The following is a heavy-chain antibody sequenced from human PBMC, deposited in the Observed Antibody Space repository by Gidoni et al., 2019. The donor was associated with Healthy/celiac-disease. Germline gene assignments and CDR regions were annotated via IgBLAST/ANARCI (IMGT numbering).Heavy chain of an antibody. Sequence: QVQLQESGQGLGKPSQTLSLTCPVSCGSISRGGYYWRWIRQHPGKGLEWIGYIYYSGSTYYNPSLKRRVTISVDTSNNQFSLMLSSVTAADTAVYYCAGDGSSGSDPYFDYWGQGTLVTVSS. CDR3: AGDGSSGSDPYFDY. CDR2: IYYSGST. V-gene: IGHV4-31*03. J-gene: IGHJ4*02. D-gene: IGHD3-10*01. CDR1: CGSISRGGYY.